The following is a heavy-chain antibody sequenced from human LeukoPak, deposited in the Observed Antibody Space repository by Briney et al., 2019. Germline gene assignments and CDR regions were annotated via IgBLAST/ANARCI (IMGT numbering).Heavy chain of an antibody. Sequence: GGSLRLSCAASGFTFSSYAMSWVRQAPGKGLAWVSTISGGSGSTYCADSVKGRFTISRDNSKNTLYLQMNSLRDEGTAVYYCAKHRFESGGYHSTDWGQGTLVTVSS. D-gene: IGHD3-22*01. CDR1: GFTFSSYA. J-gene: IGHJ4*02. CDR2: ISGGSGST. CDR3: AKHRFESGGYHSTD. V-gene: IGHV3-23*01.